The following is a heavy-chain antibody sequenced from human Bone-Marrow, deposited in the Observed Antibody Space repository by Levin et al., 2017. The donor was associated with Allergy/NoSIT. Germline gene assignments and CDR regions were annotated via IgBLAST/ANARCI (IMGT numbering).Heavy chain of an antibody. CDR3: ARVGGSAIVTNFFDY. V-gene: IGHV4-30-4*02. J-gene: IGHJ4*02. D-gene: IGHD5-18*01. Sequence: PSETLSLTCTVSRGSIGSGDSFWSWIRQPPGKDLEWIGNIYYRGTTTYNPSLKSRLAISVDTSRNQFSLNLNSVTAADTAVYFCARVGGSAIVTNFFDYWGPGILVTLSS. CDR1: RGSIGSGDSF. CDR2: IYYRGTT.